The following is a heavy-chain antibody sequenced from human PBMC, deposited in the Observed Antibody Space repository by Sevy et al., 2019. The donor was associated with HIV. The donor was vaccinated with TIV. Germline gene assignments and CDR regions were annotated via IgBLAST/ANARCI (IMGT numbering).Heavy chain of an antibody. CDR1: GFTLSNYA. J-gene: IGHJ4*01. CDR2: LSASGGST. CDR3: AKGSRKYYYDSSGYYGD. V-gene: IGHV3-23*01. Sequence: GGSLRLSCVASGFTLSNYAMSWVRQAPGKGLEWVSILSASGGSTYYAESVKGRVTIPRDNSKNTLDLEMNSLRGEDTAVYYCAKGSRKYYYDSSGYYGDWGQGTLVTVSS. D-gene: IGHD3-22*01.